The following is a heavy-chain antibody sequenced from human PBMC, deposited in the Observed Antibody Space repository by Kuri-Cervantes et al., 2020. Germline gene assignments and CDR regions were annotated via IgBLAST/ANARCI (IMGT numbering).Heavy chain of an antibody. D-gene: IGHD4-17*01. CDR2: ISSSRSYI. CDR3: ARDYGDYSASYWYFDL. V-gene: IGHV3-21*01. J-gene: IGHJ2*01. Sequence: GVTLKSSCAASGFAFSKYTMNWVRQAPGKGPEWVSSISSSRSYIYYADSVKCRFTISRDNAKNSLYLQMNSLRAEHTAVYYCARDYGDYSASYWYFDLWGRGTLVTVSS. CDR1: GFAFSKYT.